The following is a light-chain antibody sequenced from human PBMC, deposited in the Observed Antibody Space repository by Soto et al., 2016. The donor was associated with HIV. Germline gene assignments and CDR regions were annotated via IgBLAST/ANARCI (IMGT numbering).Light chain of an antibody. J-gene: IGLJ1*01. V-gene: IGLV3-27*01. CDR3: YSAADNNLGV. CDR2: KDN. Sequence: SYELTQPSSVSVSPGQTARITCSGDVLAKKYARWFQQKPGQAPVLVIYKDNERPSGIPERFSGSSSGTTVTLTISGAQVEDEADYYCYSAADNNLGVFGTGTKVTV. CDR1: VLAKKY.